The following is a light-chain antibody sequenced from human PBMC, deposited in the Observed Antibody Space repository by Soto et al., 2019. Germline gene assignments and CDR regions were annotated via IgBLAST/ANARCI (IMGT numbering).Light chain of an antibody. Sequence: QSALTQPASVSGSPGQSITISCTGTSSDVGAYNYVSWYQQHPGKAPKLMIYEVSNRPSGVSDRFSGSRSGNTASLTISGLQAEDESDYYCISYTSSSTWVFGGGIKLTVL. CDR3: ISYTSSSTWV. CDR2: EVS. V-gene: IGLV2-14*01. J-gene: IGLJ3*02. CDR1: SSDVGAYNY.